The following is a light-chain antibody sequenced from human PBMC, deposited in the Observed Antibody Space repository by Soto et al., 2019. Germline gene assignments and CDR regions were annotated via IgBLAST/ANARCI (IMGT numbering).Light chain of an antibody. V-gene: IGKV3-15*01. CDR1: QSVSSN. Sequence: EIGMTQSPATLSVYPGERATLSCRASQSVSSNLAWYQQTPGQAPRLLIYGASTRATGIPARFSGSGSGTEFTLTISSLQSEDFAVYYCQQYNNWPPWTFGQGTKVDIK. CDR2: GAS. CDR3: QQYNNWPPWT. J-gene: IGKJ1*01.